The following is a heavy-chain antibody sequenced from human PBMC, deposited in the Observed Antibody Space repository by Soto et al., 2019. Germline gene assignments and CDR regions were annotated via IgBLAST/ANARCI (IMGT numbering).Heavy chain of an antibody. J-gene: IGHJ4*02. V-gene: IGHV3-21*02. CDR1: GFTFSSHN. CDR3: ARELSSMIRAYN. Sequence: EVQLVESGGGLVKPGGSLRLSCAASGFTFSSHNIYWFLQPPGQGLEWVSSIGTSDSSIYYADSVRGRFTISKDIATNSVSLQMDRLGAADTAIYLFARELSSMIRAYNLGQGPLVTVSS. CDR2: IGTSDSSI. D-gene: IGHD3-22*01.